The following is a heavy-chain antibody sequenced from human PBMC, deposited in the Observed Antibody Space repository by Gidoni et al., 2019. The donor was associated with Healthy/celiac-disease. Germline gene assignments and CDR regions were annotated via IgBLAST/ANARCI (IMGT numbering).Heavy chain of an antibody. J-gene: IGHJ4*02. V-gene: IGHV4-4*02. CDR2: IYHSGST. Sequence: QVQLQESGPGLVKPSGTLSLTCAVSGGSISSSNWWSWVRQPPGKGLEWIGEIYHSGSTNYNPSLKSRVTISVEKSKNQFSLKLSSVTAADTAVYYCARAKSEYSGYEPYYFDYWGQGTLVTVSS. D-gene: IGHD5-12*01. CDR3: ARAKSEYSGYEPYYFDY. CDR1: GGSISSSNW.